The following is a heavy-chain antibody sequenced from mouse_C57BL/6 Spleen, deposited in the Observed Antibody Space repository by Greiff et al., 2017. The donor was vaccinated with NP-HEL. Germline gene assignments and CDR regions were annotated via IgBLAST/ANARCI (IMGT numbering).Heavy chain of an antibody. J-gene: IGHJ1*03. CDR3: TTFYGSSWYFDV. D-gene: IGHD1-1*01. CDR1: GFNIKDYY. CDR2: IDPEDGDT. V-gene: IGHV14-1*01. Sequence: VQLQQSGAELVRPGASVKLSCTASGFNIKDYYMHWVKQRPEQGLEWIGRIDPEDGDTEYAPKFQGKATMTADTSSNTAYLQLSSLTSEDTAVFYCTTFYGSSWYFDVWGTGTTVTVSS.